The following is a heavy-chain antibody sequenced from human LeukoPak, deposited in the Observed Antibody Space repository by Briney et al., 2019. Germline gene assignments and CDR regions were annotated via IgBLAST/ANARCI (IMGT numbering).Heavy chain of an antibody. D-gene: IGHD6-6*01. Sequence: PSETLSLTCTVSGASIGSSPYGTAYYWGWIRQPPGKGLEWIGSMCYGGNSYLNPSLKSRVTISVDTSKNQFSVKLNSVTAADTAVYYCASLPKYGNALKAFDIWGQGTWVAVSS. CDR2: MCYGGNS. J-gene: IGHJ3*02. V-gene: IGHV4-39*01. CDR1: GASIGSSPYGTAYY. CDR3: ASLPKYGNALKAFDI.